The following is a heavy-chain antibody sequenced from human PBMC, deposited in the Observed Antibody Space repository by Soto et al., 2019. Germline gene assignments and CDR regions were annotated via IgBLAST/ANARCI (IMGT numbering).Heavy chain of an antibody. J-gene: IGHJ6*02. V-gene: IGHV1-69*12. CDR3: GHLPDYYYGMDV. CDR2: IIPIFGTA. CDR1: GGTFSSYA. Sequence: QVQLVQSGAEVKKPGSSVKVSCKASGGTFSSYAISWVRQAPGQGLEWMGGIIPIFGTANYAQKFQGRVTITADESTSTDYMELSSLRSEDTAVYYCGHLPDYYYGMDVWGQGTTVTVSS.